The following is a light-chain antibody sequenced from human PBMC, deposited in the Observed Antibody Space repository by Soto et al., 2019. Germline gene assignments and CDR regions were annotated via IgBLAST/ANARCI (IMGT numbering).Light chain of an antibody. J-gene: IGLJ1*01. CDR2: QVN. CDR1: SSDIGAYNY. Sequence: QSALTQPPSASGSPGQSVTISCTGTSSDIGAYNYVSWYLQHPGKAPQLIIYQVNKRPSGVPDRFSGSKSGNTASLTVSGLQPEDEADFYCTSYAGNNNFVFGTGTKLTVL. CDR3: TSYAGNNNFV. V-gene: IGLV2-8*01.